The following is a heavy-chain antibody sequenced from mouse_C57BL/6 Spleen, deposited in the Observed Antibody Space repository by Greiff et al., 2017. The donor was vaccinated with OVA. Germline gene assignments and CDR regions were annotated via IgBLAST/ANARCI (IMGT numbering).Heavy chain of an antibody. Sequence: VQLQQSGAELVKPGASVKISCKASGYAFSSYWMNWVKQRPGKGLEWIGQIYPGDGDTNYNGKFKGKATLTADKSSSTAYMQLSSLTSEDSAVYFCARSKDYGGPWFAYWGQGTLVTVSA. D-gene: IGHD2-4*01. V-gene: IGHV1-80*01. CDR1: GYAFSSYW. J-gene: IGHJ3*01. CDR3: ARSKDYGGPWFAY. CDR2: IYPGDGDT.